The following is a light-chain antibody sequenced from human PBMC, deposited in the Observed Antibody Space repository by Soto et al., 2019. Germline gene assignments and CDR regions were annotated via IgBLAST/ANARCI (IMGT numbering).Light chain of an antibody. Sequence: QSVLTQPPSASGTPGQRVTISCSGSSSNIGSNTVNWYQQLPGTAPKLLIYSNNQRPSGVPDRFSGSKSGTSAFLAISGLQFEDEADYYCAAWDDSLNGLYVFGTGTKVTVL. V-gene: IGLV1-44*01. CDR1: SSNIGSNT. CDR2: SNN. CDR3: AAWDDSLNGLYV. J-gene: IGLJ1*01.